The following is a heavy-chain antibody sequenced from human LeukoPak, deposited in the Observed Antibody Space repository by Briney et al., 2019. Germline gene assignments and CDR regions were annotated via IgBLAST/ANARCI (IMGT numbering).Heavy chain of an antibody. J-gene: IGHJ3*02. CDR3: ARSGLWFGDPPGAFDI. D-gene: IGHD3-10*01. Sequence: GESLKISCKGSGYSFTSYWIGWVRQMPGKGLEWMGIIYPGDSDTRYSPSFQGQVTISADKSISTAYLQWSSLKASDTAMYYCARSGLWFGDPPGAFDIWGQGTMVTVSS. CDR1: GYSFTSYW. CDR2: IYPGDSDT. V-gene: IGHV5-51*01.